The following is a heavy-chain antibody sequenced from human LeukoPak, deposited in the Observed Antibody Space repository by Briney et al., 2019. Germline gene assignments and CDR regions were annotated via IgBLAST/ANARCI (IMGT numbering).Heavy chain of an antibody. CDR2: IKHDGSEK. V-gene: IGHV3-7*01. Sequence: GGSLRLSCAASGFTFSRFWMNWVRQAPGKGLEWVANIKHDGSEKYYVDSVRGRFTISRDNAKNSLYLQMNSLRAEDTAVYYCARVSRYCRSSSRYSVDVWGQGTTITVSS. CDR3: ARVSRYCRSSSRYSVDV. D-gene: IGHD2-2*01. CDR1: GFTFSRFW. J-gene: IGHJ6*02.